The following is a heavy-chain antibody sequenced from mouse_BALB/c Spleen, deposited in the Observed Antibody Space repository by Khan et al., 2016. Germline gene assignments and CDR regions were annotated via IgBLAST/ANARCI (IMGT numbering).Heavy chain of an antibody. CDR3: ARGYDWYFDV. CDR2: INPGSGGT. D-gene: IGHD2-14*01. V-gene: IGHV1-54*01. J-gene: IGHJ1*01. CDR1: GYAFTNYL. Sequence: QVQLQQSGAELVRPGTSVKVSCKASGYAFTNYLIEWVKQRPGQGLEWIGVINPGSGGTHSNEKFKGKATLTADTSSSTAYMHISSLTSDDSAVYYCARGYDWYFDVWGAGTTVTVAS.